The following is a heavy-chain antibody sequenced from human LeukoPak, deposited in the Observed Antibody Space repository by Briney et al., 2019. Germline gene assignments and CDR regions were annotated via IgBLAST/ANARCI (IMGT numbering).Heavy chain of an antibody. CDR1: GGSISSGDYY. V-gene: IGHV4-30-4*01. CDR3: ARGQGLTYRN. CDR2: IYYSGST. J-gene: IGHJ4*02. Sequence: SETLSLTCTVSGGSISSGDYYWSWIRQPPGKGLEWIGYIYYSGSTYYNPSLRSRVTISVDTSKNQFSLKLSSVTAADTAVYYCARGQGLTYRNWGQGTLVTVSS. D-gene: IGHD5-18*01.